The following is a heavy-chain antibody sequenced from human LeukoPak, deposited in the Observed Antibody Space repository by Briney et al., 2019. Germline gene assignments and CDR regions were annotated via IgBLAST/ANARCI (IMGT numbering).Heavy chain of an antibody. CDR1: GFTFSNSW. Sequence: PGGSLRLSCVASGFTFSNSWMTWVRQAPEKGLGWVADIKLDGSEEYVDSVKGRFTISRDNAKNTLYLQMNSLRAEDTAVYYCARDTSAAGMDVWGQGTTVTVSS. CDR3: ARDTSAAGMDV. D-gene: IGHD2-2*01. CDR2: IKLDGSEE. V-gene: IGHV3-7*01. J-gene: IGHJ6*02.